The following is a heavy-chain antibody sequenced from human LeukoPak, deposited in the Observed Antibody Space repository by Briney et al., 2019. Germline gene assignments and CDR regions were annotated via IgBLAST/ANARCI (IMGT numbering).Heavy chain of an antibody. CDR1: GYTFISYY. D-gene: IGHD1-20*01. CDR3: ARDLTGTAEDY. V-gene: IGHV1-2*02. J-gene: IGHJ4*02. CDR2: INPNSGDT. Sequence: ASVKVSCKASGYTFISYYMHWVRQAPGQGLEWMGWINPNSGDTHYAQKFRDRVTMTKDTSISTDYMELSRLSSDDTAVYYCARDLTGTAEDYWGQGTLVTVSS.